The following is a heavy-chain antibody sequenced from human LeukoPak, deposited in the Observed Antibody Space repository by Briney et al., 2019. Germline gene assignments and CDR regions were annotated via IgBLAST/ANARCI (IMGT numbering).Heavy chain of an antibody. V-gene: IGHV4-34*01. CDR3: ARVVGIAVVPGATEDNYFDP. Sequence: PSDTLSLTCGVYGGSFSNYFWTWIRQSPAKGLEWVGEINGSGDTDYNPSLKRRANISIDTSRSQFSLTLSSVTAADTAMYYCARVVGIAVVPGATEDNYFDPWGQGTQVTVSS. CDR2: INGSGDT. CDR1: GGSFSNYF. J-gene: IGHJ5*02. D-gene: IGHD2-2*01.